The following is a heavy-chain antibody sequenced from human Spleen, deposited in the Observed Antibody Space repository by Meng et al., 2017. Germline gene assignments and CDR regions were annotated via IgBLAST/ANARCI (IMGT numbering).Heavy chain of an antibody. CDR1: GYTFTSYD. J-gene: IGHJ4*02. D-gene: IGHD6-13*01. Sequence: ASVKVSCKASGYTFTSYDINWVRQATGQGLEWMGWMNPNSGNTGYAQKFQGRVTITRNTSISTAYMELSSLRSEDTAVYYCATSSWYGEYDYWGQGTLVTVSS. V-gene: IGHV1-8*03. CDR2: MNPNSGNT. CDR3: ATSSWYGEYDY.